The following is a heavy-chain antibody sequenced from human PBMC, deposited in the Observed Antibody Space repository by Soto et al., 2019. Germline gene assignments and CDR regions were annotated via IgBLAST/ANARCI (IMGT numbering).Heavy chain of an antibody. CDR3: ARSLPGTYGAFDL. CDR1: EFTFRSYW. Sequence: RGGSLRLSCAASEFTFRSYWMHWVRQSPGKGLVWVSRISGDGSSTTYADSVRGRFTISRDNAKNTVYLQMDSLRAEDTAVYYCARSLPGTYGAFDLWGQGTMVTVSS. J-gene: IGHJ3*01. D-gene: IGHD1-7*01. V-gene: IGHV3-74*01. CDR2: ISGDGSST.